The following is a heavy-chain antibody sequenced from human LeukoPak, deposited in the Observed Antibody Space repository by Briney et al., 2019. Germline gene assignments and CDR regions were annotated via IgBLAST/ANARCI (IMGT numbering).Heavy chain of an antibody. CDR2: LYSGGSI. CDR3: ARDLGTFDL. D-gene: IGHD3-16*01. Sequence: GGSLRLSCAASGISVSSNHMTWVRQAPGEGLEWVSVLYSGGSIFYADSVKGRFTISRDNSKNTLNLQMNSLRVGDTAVYYCARDLGTFDLWGQGTLVTVSS. V-gene: IGHV3-53*01. CDR1: GISVSSNH. J-gene: IGHJ4*02.